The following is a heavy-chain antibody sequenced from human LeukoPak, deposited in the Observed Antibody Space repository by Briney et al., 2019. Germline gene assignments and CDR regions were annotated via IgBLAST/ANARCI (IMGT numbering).Heavy chain of an antibody. Sequence: GGSLRLSCAASGFTFSDYYMSWIRQAPGKGLEWVSYINSSSSYTNYADSVKGRFTISRNNAKNSLYVQMNSLRAEDTAVYYCARVRDSSGYYPDYWGQGTLVTISS. CDR2: INSSSSYT. J-gene: IGHJ4*02. CDR1: GFTFSDYY. V-gene: IGHV3-11*06. CDR3: ARVRDSSGYYPDY. D-gene: IGHD3-22*01.